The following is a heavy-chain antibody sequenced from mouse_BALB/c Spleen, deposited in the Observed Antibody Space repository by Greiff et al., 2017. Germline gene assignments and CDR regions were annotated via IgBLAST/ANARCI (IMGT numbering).Heavy chain of an antibody. Sequence: QVQLQQSGPQLVRPGASVKISCKASGYSFTSYWMHWVKQRPGQGLEWIGIIDPSDSETRLNQKFKDKATLTVDKSSSTAYMQLSSPTSEDSAVYYCAREDYGDYAMDYWGQGTSVTVSS. CDR3: AREDYGDYAMDY. CDR1: GYSFTSYW. CDR2: IDPSDSET. J-gene: IGHJ4*01. D-gene: IGHD2-4*01. V-gene: IGHV1S127*01.